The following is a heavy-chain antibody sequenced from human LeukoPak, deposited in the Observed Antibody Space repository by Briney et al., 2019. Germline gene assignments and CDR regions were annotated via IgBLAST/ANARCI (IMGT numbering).Heavy chain of an antibody. CDR1: GFTFSSYA. CDR2: ISSNGGST. CDR3: AREGATLRPFDY. V-gene: IGHV3-64*01. J-gene: IGHJ4*02. D-gene: IGHD1-26*01. Sequence: GGSLRLSCAASGFTFSSYAMHWVRQAPGKGLEYVSAISSNGGSTYYANSVKGRFTISRDNSKNTLYLQMGSLRAEDMAVYYCAREGATLRPFDYWPQGPLVTVSS.